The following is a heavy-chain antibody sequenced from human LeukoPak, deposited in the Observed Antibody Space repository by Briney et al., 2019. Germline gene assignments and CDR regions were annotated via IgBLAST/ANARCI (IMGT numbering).Heavy chain of an antibody. J-gene: IGHJ4*02. CDR1: GFTVSSNY. CDR2: IYSGGST. CDR3: ARDVYGTPGY. V-gene: IGHV3-66*01. Sequence: GGSLRLSCAASGFTVSSNYMSWVRQAPGKGLEWVSVIYSGGSTYYAGSVKGRFTISRDNSKNTLYLQMNSLRAEDTAVYYCARDVYGTPGYWGQGTLVTVSS. D-gene: IGHD1-26*01.